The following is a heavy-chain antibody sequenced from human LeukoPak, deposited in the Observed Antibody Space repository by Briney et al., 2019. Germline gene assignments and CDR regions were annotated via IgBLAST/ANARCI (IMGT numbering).Heavy chain of an antibody. J-gene: IGHJ4*02. D-gene: IGHD3-22*01. Sequence: GGSLRLSCAASGFTFSSYGMHWVRQAPGKGLEWVAVISYDGSNKYYADSVKGRLTISRDNSKNTLYLQMNSLRAEDTAVYYCAKDRHYYDSSGYYHWGQGTLVTVSS. CDR3: AKDRHYYDSSGYYH. V-gene: IGHV3-30*18. CDR2: ISYDGSNK. CDR1: GFTFSSYG.